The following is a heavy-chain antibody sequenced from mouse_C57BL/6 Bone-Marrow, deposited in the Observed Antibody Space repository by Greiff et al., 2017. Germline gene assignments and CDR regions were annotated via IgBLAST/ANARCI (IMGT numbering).Heavy chain of an antibody. Sequence: VQLQQSGPVLVKPGASVKMSCKASGYTFTDYYMNWVKQSPGKSLEWIGVINPYNGGTSYNQKFKGKATLTVDKSSSTAYMELNSLTSEDSAVYCCSRRLLSYWYFDVWGTGTTVTVSS. CDR1: GYTFTDYY. CDR2: INPYNGGT. CDR3: SRRLLSYWYFDV. J-gene: IGHJ1*03. D-gene: IGHD2-1*01. V-gene: IGHV1-19*01.